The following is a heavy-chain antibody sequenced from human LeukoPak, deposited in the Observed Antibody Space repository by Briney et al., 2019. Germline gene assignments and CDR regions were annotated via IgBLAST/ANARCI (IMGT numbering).Heavy chain of an antibody. V-gene: IGHV4-34*01. CDR3: ARPPLRGSSSPKYFDY. D-gene: IGHD6-6*01. Sequence: SETLSLTCAVYGGSFSGYYWSWIRQPPGKGLEWIGEINHSGSTNYNPSLKSRVTISVDTSKNQFSLKLSSVTAADTAVYYCARPPLRGSSSPKYFDYWGQGTLVTVSS. CDR1: GGSFSGYY. J-gene: IGHJ4*02. CDR2: INHSGST.